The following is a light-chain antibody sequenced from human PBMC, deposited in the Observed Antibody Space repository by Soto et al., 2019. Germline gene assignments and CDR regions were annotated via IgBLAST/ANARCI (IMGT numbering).Light chain of an antibody. Sequence: DIQMTQSPSTLSASVGDRVTITCRASQSISRWLAWHQQKPGKAPKVLIYKASSLESGVPSRFSGSGSETEFTLTISSLQPDDFATYYCQQYDRYPLTFGGGTKVEIK. CDR2: KAS. V-gene: IGKV1-5*03. CDR3: QQYDRYPLT. J-gene: IGKJ4*01. CDR1: QSISRW.